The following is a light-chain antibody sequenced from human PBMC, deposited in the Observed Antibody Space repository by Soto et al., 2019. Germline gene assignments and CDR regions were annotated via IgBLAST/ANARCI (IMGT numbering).Light chain of an antibody. CDR3: SSYTSSSTPVV. Sequence: QSALTQPASVSGSPGQSITISCTGTSRDVGGYNYVSWYQQHPGKAPQLMIYDVSNRPSGVSNRFSGSKSGNTASLTISGLQAEDEADDYCSSYTSSSTPVVFGGGTKVTVL. V-gene: IGLV2-14*01. CDR1: SRDVGGYNY. CDR2: DVS. J-gene: IGLJ2*01.